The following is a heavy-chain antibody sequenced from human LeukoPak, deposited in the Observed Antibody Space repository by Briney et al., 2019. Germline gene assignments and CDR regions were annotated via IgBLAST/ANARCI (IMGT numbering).Heavy chain of an antibody. CDR2: INHSGST. D-gene: IGHD4-17*01. Sequence: PSETLSLTCAVYGGSFSGYYWSWIRQPPGKGLEWIGEINHSGSTNYNPSLKSRVTISVDTSKNQFSLKLSSVTAADTAVYYCARAKSKRGSYGDRFDYWGQGTLVTVSS. J-gene: IGHJ4*02. CDR1: GGSFSGYY. CDR3: ARAKSKRGSYGDRFDY. V-gene: IGHV4-34*01.